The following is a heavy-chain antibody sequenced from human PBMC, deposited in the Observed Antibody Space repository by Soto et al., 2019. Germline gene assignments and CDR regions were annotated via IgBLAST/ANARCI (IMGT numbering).Heavy chain of an antibody. V-gene: IGHV1-69*08. D-gene: IGHD4-17*01. J-gene: IGHJ3*02. CDR1: GGTFSSDT. Sequence: QVQLVQSGAEVKTPGSSVKVSCKASGGTFSSDTVSWVRQAPGQGLEWMGRIIPMFDMSEYADKFQGRATITADESATTDYMELSSLTSDDTAMYFCAIDDYSDYTEDGFETWGQGTVVTVSS. CDR2: IIPMFDMS. CDR3: AIDDYSDYTEDGFET.